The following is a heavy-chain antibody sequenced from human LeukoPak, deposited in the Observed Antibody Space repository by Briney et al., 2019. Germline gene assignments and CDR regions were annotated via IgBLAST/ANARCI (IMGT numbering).Heavy chain of an antibody. CDR2: IIPILGIA. V-gene: IGHV1-69*04. CDR1: RGTFSSYA. CDR3: ATFKYYYDSSGDFDY. D-gene: IGHD3-22*01. J-gene: IGHJ4*02. Sequence: SVKVSCKASRGTFSSYAISWVRQAPGQGLEWMGRIIPILGIANYAQKFQGRVTITADKSTSTAYMELSSLRSEDTAVYYCATFKYYYDSSGDFDYWGQGTLVTVSS.